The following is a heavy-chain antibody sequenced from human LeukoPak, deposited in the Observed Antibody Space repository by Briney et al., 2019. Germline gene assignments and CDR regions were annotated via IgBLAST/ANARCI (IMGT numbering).Heavy chain of an antibody. CDR3: AREVGSSWSWGPYYFDY. Sequence: TSETLSLTCTVSGGSISSYYWSWIRQPPGKGLEWIGYIYYSGSTNYNPSLKSRVTISVDTSKNQFSLKLSSVTAADTAVYYCAREVGSSWSWGPYYFDYWGQGTLVSVSS. CDR1: GGSISSYY. J-gene: IGHJ4*02. D-gene: IGHD6-13*01. CDR2: IYYSGST. V-gene: IGHV4-59*01.